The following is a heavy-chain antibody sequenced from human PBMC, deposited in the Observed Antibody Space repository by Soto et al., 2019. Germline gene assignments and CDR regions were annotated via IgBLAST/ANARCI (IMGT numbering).Heavy chain of an antibody. CDR1: GDSFTSYW. CDR2: IYPGDSDT. CDR3: ARHSIVTPPSDAFDF. Sequence: PAESQKTSCSGSGDSFTSYWIGWVRQMPWKGLEWMGIIYPGDSDTRYSPSFQGQVTISADKSISTAYLQWSSLKASDTAMYYCARHSIVTPPSDAFDFWGQGTMVTVSS. V-gene: IGHV5-51*01. D-gene: IGHD4-4*01. J-gene: IGHJ3*01.